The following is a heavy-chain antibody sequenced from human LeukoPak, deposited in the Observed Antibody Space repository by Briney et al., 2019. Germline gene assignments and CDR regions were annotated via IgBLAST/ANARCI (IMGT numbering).Heavy chain of an antibody. CDR3: ARVKSVGATIDY. V-gene: IGHV4-59*01. J-gene: IGHJ4*02. CDR2: IYYSGST. D-gene: IGHD1-26*01. Sequence: SETLSLTCTVSGGSISSYYWSWIRQPPGKGLEWIGYIYYSGSTNYNPSLKSRVTISVDTSKNQFSLKLSSVTAADTAVYYCARVKSVGATIDYWGQGTLVTVSS. CDR1: GGSISSYY.